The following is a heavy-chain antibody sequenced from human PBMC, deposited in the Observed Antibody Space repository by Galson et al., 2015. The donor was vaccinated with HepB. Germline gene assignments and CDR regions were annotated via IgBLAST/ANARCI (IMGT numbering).Heavy chain of an antibody. D-gene: IGHD3-10*01. CDR2: INPSGGST. V-gene: IGHV1-46*01. J-gene: IGHJ4*02. Sequence: SVQVSCKASGYTFTSYYMHWVRQAPGQGLEWMGIINPSGGSTSYAQKFQGRVTMTRDTSTSAVYMELCSLRSEDTAVYYCAREGPPGTVDYWGQGTLVTVSS. CDR1: GYTFTSYY. CDR3: AREGPPGTVDY.